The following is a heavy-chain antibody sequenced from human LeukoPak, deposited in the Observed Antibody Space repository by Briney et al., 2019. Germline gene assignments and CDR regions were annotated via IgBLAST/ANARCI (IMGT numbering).Heavy chain of an antibody. V-gene: IGHV4-31*03. D-gene: IGHD5-24*01. J-gene: IGHJ4*02. CDR1: AGSIISGGYY. CDR2: IYYSGST. CDR3: TTAYEMATRIDY. Sequence: SETLFIICTVSAGSIISGGYYWSWLRQPPGKLLEWIGNIYYSGSTYYNPSPKSRVTISVDTSKNQFSLKLSSGTAADTAFFNQTTAYEMATRIDYWGQGTLVTVSS.